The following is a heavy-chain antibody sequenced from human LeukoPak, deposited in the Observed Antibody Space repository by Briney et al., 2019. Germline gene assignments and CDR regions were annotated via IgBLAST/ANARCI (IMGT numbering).Heavy chain of an antibody. V-gene: IGHV3-33*06. CDR1: GFTFSSYG. J-gene: IGHJ4*02. D-gene: IGHD1-1*01. Sequence: GRSLRLSCAASGFTFSSYGMHWIRQAPGKGLEWVADIWYGGSNKYYADSVKGRFTISRDNSKTTLYLQMNSLRAEDTAVYYCAKDASWRAGTFLFDYWGQGTLVTVSS. CDR3: AKDASWRAGTFLFDY. CDR2: IWYGGSNK.